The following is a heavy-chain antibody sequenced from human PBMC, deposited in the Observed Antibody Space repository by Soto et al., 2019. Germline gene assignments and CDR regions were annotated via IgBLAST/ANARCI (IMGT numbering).Heavy chain of an antibody. D-gene: IGHD3-3*01. CDR2: INPSGGST. CDR1: GYTFTSYY. CDR3: ARGTGITIFGVVIAPQNSMDV. Sequence: ASVKVSCKASGYTFTSYYMHWVRQAPGQGLEWMGIINPSGGSTGYAQKFQGRVTMTRDTSTSTVYMELSSLRSEDTAVYYCARGTGITIFGVVIAPQNSMDVWGQGTTVTVSS. J-gene: IGHJ6*02. V-gene: IGHV1-46*01.